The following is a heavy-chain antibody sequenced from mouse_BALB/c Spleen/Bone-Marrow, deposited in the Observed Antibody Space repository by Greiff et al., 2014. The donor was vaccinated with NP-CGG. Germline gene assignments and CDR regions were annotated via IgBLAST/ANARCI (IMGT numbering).Heavy chain of an antibody. CDR2: IWSGGNT. V-gene: IGHV2-9*02. Sequence: VMLVESGPGLVAPSQSPSITRTVSGFSLTTYGVHWVRQPPGKGLEWLGVIWSGGNTNFNSALMSRLSISKDNSKSQVYLKVNNLQPDDTAMYYCARFYFDYDGAWFAYWGQGTLVTVSA. D-gene: IGHD2-4*01. J-gene: IGHJ3*01. CDR3: ARFYFDYDGAWFAY. CDR1: GFSLTTYG.